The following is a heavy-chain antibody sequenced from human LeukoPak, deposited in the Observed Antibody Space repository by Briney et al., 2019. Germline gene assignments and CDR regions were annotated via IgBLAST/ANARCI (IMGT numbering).Heavy chain of an antibody. Sequence: ASVKVSCKASGYAFTRYDINWVRQATGQGLEWMGWMNPNSGNTGYAQKFQSRVTMTKNTSISTAYMVLSSLRSEEAAVYYCARGLTVVYWGQGTLVTVSS. CDR3: ARGLTVVY. CDR1: GYAFTRYD. D-gene: IGHD4-23*01. J-gene: IGHJ4*02. CDR2: MNPNSGNT. V-gene: IGHV1-8*01.